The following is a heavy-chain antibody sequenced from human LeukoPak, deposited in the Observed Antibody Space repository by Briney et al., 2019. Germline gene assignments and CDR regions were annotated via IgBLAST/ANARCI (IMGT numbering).Heavy chain of an antibody. CDR1: GFTFSSYS. J-gene: IGHJ3*01. Sequence: SGGSLRLSCAASGFTFSSYSMNWVRQAPGKGLEWVSYISSSSSTIYYADSVKGRFTISRDNAKNSLYLQMNSLRAEDTAVYYCAREEVVPAAILLDPWGQGTMDSVS. CDR3: AREEVVPAAILLDP. V-gene: IGHV3-48*04. CDR2: ISSSSSTI. D-gene: IGHD2-2*01.